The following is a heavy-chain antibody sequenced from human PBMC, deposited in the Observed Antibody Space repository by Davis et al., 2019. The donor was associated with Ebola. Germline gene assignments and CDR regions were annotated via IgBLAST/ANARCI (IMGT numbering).Heavy chain of an antibody. D-gene: IGHD3-10*01. J-gene: IGHJ6*04. CDR2: ISSNSGTL. CDR1: GFSFRDFA. V-gene: IGHV3-9*01. Sequence: GGSLRLSCAASGFSFRDFAMHWVRQAPGKGLEWVSGISSNSGTLGYADSVKGRFTISRDNAKNSLYLQTNSLRPEDTALYYCAKEGYPGSGSYFAYYGMDVWGKGTAVTVSS. CDR3: AKEGYPGSGSYFAYYGMDV.